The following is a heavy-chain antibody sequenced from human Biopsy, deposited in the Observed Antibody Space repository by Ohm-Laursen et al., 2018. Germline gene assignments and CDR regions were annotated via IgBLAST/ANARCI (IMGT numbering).Heavy chain of an antibody. J-gene: IGHJ4*02. CDR2: IYYSGNT. D-gene: IGHD3-3*01. CDR3: ARQVDFWSGYVDY. Sequence: TLSLTCTVSGGSISDSTYHWGWIRQSPGMGLEWIGNIYYSGNTDYSPSLKIRVTISVDTSNNHFSLKLRSVTAADTAVYYCARQVDFWSGYVDYWGQGTLVAVSS. V-gene: IGHV4-39*01. CDR1: GGSISDSTYH.